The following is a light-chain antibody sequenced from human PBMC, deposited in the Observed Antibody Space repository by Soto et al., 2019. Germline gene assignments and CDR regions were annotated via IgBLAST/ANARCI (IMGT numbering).Light chain of an antibody. CDR2: VPS. CDR3: QQYGSSPPLT. CDR1: QSVSSSY. J-gene: IGKJ4*01. Sequence: EIVLTQSPGTLSLSPGERATLSCRASQSVSSSYLAWYQQKPGQAPRLLIYVPSSRATGIPDRFSGSGSGTDFTLTISRLEPEDFAVYYCQQYGSSPPLTFGGGTKVEIK. V-gene: IGKV3-20*01.